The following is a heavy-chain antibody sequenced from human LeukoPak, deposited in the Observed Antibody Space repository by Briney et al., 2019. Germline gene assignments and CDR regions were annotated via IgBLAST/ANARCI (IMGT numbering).Heavy chain of an antibody. J-gene: IGHJ4*02. CDR1: GLTVSSTY. CDR2: IYSGGST. CDR3: ARDLLEWYFDY. Sequence: PGGSLRLSCAASGLTVSSTYMSWVRQTPGKGLEWVSVIYSGGSTYYADSVKGRFTISRDNSKNTLYLQMNSLRAEDTAVYYCARDLLEWYFDYWGQGTLGTVSS. V-gene: IGHV3-66*01. D-gene: IGHD3-3*01.